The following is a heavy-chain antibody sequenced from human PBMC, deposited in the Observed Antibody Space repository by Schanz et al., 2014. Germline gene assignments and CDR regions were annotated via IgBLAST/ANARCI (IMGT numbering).Heavy chain of an antibody. D-gene: IGHD5-12*01. V-gene: IGHV1-18*01. J-gene: IGHJ6*03. CDR2: ISAYNGNT. Sequence: QGQLVQSGPEVKEPGASVRVSCKASGYTFTSYGINWVRQAPGQGLEWMGWISAYNGNTNYAQKLQGRVTMTRDTSTSTVYMELSSLRSEDTAVYYCARVDSGYDSHLYYYYYYMDVWGKGTTVTVSS. CDR1: GYTFTSYG. CDR3: ARVDSGYDSHLYYYYYYMDV.